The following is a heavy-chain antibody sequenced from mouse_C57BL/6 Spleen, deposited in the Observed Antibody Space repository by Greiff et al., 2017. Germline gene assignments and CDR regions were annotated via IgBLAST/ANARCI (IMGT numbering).Heavy chain of an antibody. D-gene: IGHD1-1*01. Sequence: QVQLQQPGAELVMPGASVKLSCKASGYTFTSYWMHWVKQRPGQGLEWIGEIDPSDSYTNYNQKFKGKSTLTVDKSSSTAYMQLSSLTSEDSAVYYCARRMKYYGSSYGYFDVWGTGTTVTVSS. V-gene: IGHV1-69*01. CDR3: ARRMKYYGSSYGYFDV. J-gene: IGHJ1*03. CDR1: GYTFTSYW. CDR2: IDPSDSYT.